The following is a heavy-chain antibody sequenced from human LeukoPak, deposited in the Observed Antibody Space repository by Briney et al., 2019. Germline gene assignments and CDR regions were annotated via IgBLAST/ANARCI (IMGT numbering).Heavy chain of an antibody. V-gene: IGHV3-74*01. J-gene: IGHJ5*02. Sequence: GGSLRLSCAASGFTFSSCWMHWVRQAPGKGLVWVSRINSDGSSTSYADSVKGRFTISRDNAKNTLYLQMNSLRAEDTAVYYCARGLAAAGTPYNWFDPWGQGTLVTVSS. CDR1: GFTFSSCW. CDR2: INSDGSST. CDR3: ARGLAAAGTPYNWFDP. D-gene: IGHD6-13*01.